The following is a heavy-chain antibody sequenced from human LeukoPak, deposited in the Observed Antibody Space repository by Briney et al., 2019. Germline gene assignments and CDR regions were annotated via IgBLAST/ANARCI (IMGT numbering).Heavy chain of an antibody. J-gene: IGHJ4*02. V-gene: IGHV3-30*18. CDR2: IAYDGGNK. CDR1: GFTFSVYG. Sequence: GGSLRLSCAASGFTFSVYGMHWVRQAPGKGLEWVAVIAYDGGNKHYADSVKGRFTISRDNSKNTLYLQMSSLRPEDTAVYYCANSGTSGYLNPLGQWGQGTLVTVSS. D-gene: IGHD5-18*01. CDR3: ANSGTSGYLNPLGQ.